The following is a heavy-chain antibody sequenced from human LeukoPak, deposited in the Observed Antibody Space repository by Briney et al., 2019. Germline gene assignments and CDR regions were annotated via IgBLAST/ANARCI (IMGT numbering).Heavy chain of an antibody. D-gene: IGHD5-24*01. CDR1: GGTFSSYA. CDR2: IIPIFGTA. J-gene: IGHJ5*02. Sequence: ASVKVSCKASGGTFSSYAISWVRQAPGQGLEWMGGIIPIFGTANYAQKFQGRVTITTDESTSTAYMELSSLRSEDTAVYYCARGPREVMANNWFDPWGQGTLVTVSS. CDR3: ARGPREVMANNWFDP. V-gene: IGHV1-69*05.